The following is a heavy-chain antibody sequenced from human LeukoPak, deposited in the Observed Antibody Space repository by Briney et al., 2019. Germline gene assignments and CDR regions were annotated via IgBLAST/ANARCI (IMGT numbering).Heavy chain of an antibody. J-gene: IGHJ4*02. D-gene: IGHD3-3*01. Sequence: PGRSLRLSCAASGFAFSDYYMSWIRQAPGKGLEWVSYISSSGSTIYYADSVKGRFTISRDNAKNSLYLQMNSLRAEDTAVYYCARDSVFLEWLPPFDYWGQGTLVTVSS. CDR1: GFAFSDYY. CDR3: ARDSVFLEWLPPFDY. V-gene: IGHV3-11*04. CDR2: ISSSGSTI.